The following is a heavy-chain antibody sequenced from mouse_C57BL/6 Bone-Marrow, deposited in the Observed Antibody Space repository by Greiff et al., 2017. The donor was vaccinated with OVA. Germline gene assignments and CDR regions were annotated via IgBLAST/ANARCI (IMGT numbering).Heavy chain of an antibody. J-gene: IGHJ1*03. V-gene: IGHV3-6*01. CDR3: ASYYYGSRGYFDV. Sequence: EVQRVESGPGLVKPSQSLSLTCSVTGYSITSGYYWNWIRQFPGNKLEWMGYISYDGSNNYNPSLKNRISITRDTSKNQFFLKLNSVTTEDTATYYCASYYYGSRGYFDVWGTGTTVTVSS. CDR1: GYSITSGYY. D-gene: IGHD1-1*01. CDR2: ISYDGSN.